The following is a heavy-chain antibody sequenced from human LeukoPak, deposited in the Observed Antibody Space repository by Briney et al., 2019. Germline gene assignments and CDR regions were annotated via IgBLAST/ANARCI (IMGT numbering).Heavy chain of an antibody. J-gene: IGHJ4*02. Sequence: GGSLRLSCAASGFPLSIYSINWVCQAPGKGLEWVSYISSSGSAIYYVDSVKGRFTVSRDNAKNSLFLQMNSPRAEDTAVYYCVRVKGSYFDYWGQGALVTVSS. V-gene: IGHV3-48*01. D-gene: IGHD2-15*01. CDR3: VRVKGSYFDY. CDR1: GFPLSIYS. CDR2: ISSSGSAI.